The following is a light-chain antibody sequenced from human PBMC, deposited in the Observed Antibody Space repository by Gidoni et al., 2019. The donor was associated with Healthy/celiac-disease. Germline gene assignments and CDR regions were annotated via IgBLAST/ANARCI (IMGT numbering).Light chain of an antibody. Sequence: QSVLTQPPSASGHPGQRVTISCSGSSSNIGSNPVKWYPQRPGTAPKLLIYSNNQRPSGVPDRFSGSKSGTAASLAISGLQSEDEADYYCAAWDDSLNGPVFGGGTKLTVL. CDR3: AAWDDSLNGPV. J-gene: IGLJ2*01. CDR1: SSNIGSNP. CDR2: SNN. V-gene: IGLV1-44*01.